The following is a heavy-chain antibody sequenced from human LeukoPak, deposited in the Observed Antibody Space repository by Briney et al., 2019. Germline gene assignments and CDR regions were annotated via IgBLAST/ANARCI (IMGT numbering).Heavy chain of an antibody. V-gene: IGHV3-11*01. CDR1: GFTFSDYY. Sequence: GGSLRLSCAASGFTFSDYYMSWIRQAPGEELECVSYMSSSGSTIYYADSVKGRFTISRDNAKNSLYLQMNSLRVEDRAVYYCAKGHYGMDVWGQGTTVTVSS. J-gene: IGHJ6*02. CDR2: MSSSGSTI. CDR3: AKGHYGMDV.